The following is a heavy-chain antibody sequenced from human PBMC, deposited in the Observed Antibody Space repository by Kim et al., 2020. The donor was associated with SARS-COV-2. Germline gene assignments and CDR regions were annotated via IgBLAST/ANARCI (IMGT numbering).Heavy chain of an antibody. CDR1: GFTFSSYS. CDR2: ISSSSSTI. J-gene: IGHJ4*02. CDR3: ARDLSHYGTNPWAPLRGYYFDY. V-gene: IGHV3-48*04. Sequence: GGSLRLSCAASGFTFSSYSMNWVRQAPGKGLEWVSYISSSSSTIYYADSVKGRFTISRDNAKNSLYLQMNSLRAEDTAVYYCARDLSHYGTNPWAPLRGYYFDYWGQGTLVTVSS. D-gene: IGHD4-17*01.